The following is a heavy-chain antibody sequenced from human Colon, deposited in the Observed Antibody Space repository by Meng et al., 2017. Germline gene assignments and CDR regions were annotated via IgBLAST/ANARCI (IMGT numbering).Heavy chain of an antibody. CDR1: GGSISTSGHW. CDR3: ARDMSGGYYWFDP. CDR2: VFYSGST. J-gene: IGHJ5*02. V-gene: IGHV4-31*03. Sequence: QVQLQESGPGLVKPSQTPSLTCTVSGGSISTSGHWWSWIRQHPGKGLEWIGYVFYSGSTQYNPSLKSRVSISVDTSKNQFSLKLYSMTAADTAVYYCARDMSGGYYWFDPWGQGTLVTVSS. D-gene: IGHD3-22*01.